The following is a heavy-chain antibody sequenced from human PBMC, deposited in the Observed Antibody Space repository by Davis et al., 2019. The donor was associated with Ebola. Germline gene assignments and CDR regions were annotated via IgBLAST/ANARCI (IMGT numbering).Heavy chain of an antibody. D-gene: IGHD6-19*01. J-gene: IGHJ4*02. CDR1: GGTFSSYA. CDR3: ARVGAVADYFDY. V-gene: IGHV1-69*04. CDR2: IIPILGIA. Sequence: SVKVSCKASGGTFSSYAISWVRQAPGQGLEWMGRIIPILGIANYAQKFQGRVTITADKSTSTAYMELSSLRSEDTAVYYCARVGAVADYFDYWGQGTLVTVSS.